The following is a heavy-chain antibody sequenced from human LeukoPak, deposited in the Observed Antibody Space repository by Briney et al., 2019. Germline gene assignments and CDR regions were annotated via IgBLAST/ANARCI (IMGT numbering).Heavy chain of an antibody. CDR1: GYTFTGYY. CDR2: INPNSGGT. V-gene: IGHV1-2*02. Sequence: ASVKVSCKASGYTFTGYYMHWVRQAPGQGLEWMGWINPNSGGTNYAQKFQGRVTMTSDTSISTAYMELSRQRSDDAAVYYCARGRSSGWYLDVWGKGTTVTVSS. CDR3: ARGRSSGWYLDV. D-gene: IGHD6-19*01. J-gene: IGHJ6*03.